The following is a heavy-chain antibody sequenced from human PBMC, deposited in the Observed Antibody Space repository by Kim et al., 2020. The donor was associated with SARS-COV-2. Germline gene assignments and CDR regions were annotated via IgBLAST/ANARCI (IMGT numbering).Heavy chain of an antibody. V-gene: IGHV3-23*01. D-gene: IGHD3-10*01. J-gene: IGHJ4*02. CDR3: AKGYASGTYYLDY. Sequence: YETPVKGRFTISRNNSNNTLYPQMGSLGAADTAVYYCAKGYASGTYYLDYWGQGALVTVSS.